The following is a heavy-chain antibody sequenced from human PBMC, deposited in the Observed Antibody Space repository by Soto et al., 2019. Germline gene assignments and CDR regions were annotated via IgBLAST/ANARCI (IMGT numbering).Heavy chain of an antibody. D-gene: IGHD2-15*01. CDR2: IIPMFETV. Sequence: GXSVNVSFQATGGTFYNYAVHGVRPAPGQGLEWMGGIIPMFETVNYAQRFQGRLTIAADESTSTAYMELTSLTSADTAIYFCARGLRTGNYGMDVWGQGTTVTVSS. CDR1: GGTFYNYA. J-gene: IGHJ6*02. CDR3: ARGLRTGNYGMDV. V-gene: IGHV1-69*13.